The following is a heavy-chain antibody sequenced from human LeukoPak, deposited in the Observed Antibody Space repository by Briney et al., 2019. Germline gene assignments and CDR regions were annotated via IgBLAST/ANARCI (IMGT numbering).Heavy chain of an antibody. V-gene: IGHV4-34*01. CDR2: INHSRST. J-gene: IGHJ2*01. Sequence: SETLSLTCAVYGGSFSGFYWTWIRQPPGKGLEWIGQINHSRSTHYNPSLKSRVTISVDTSKNQFSLKLSSVTAADTAVYYCARVPKYFDLWGRGALVTVSS. CDR3: ARVPKYFDL. CDR1: GGSFSGFY.